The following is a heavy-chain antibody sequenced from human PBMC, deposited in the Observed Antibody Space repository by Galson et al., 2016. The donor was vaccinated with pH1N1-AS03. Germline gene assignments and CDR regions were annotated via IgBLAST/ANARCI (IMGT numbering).Heavy chain of an antibody. CDR1: GFAFSHYG. D-gene: IGHD3/OR15-3a*01. J-gene: IGHJ6*03. CDR3: ARDHDFWTGYSGGYYYYIDV. CDR2: ISYDGSDK. Sequence: SLRLSCAASGFAFSHYGMHWVRQAPGKGLEWVAVISYDGSDKYYVDSVKGRFTISRDNSKNTLYLQMNSLRAEDTAVYYCARDHDFWTGYSGGYYYYIDVWGKGTTVTVSS. V-gene: IGHV3-30*06.